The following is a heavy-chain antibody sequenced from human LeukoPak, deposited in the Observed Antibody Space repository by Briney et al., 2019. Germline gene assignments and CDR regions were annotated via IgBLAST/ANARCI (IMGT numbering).Heavy chain of an antibody. CDR2: IKSKTDGGTT. D-gene: IGHD6-19*01. Sequence: GGSLRLSCAASGFTFNNAWMTWVRQAPGKGLEWVGRIKSKTDGGTTDYAAPVKARFTISRDDSKDTLYLQMNSLKTEDTAVYYCTTPHSSGWVSHDGFDLWGQGTMVTVSS. V-gene: IGHV3-15*01. CDR3: TTPHSSGWVSHDGFDL. CDR1: GFTFNNAW. J-gene: IGHJ3*01.